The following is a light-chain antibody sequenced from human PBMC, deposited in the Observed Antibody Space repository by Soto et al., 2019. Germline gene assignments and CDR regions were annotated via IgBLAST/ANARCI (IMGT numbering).Light chain of an antibody. CDR3: QKYDNAPLT. Sequence: DIQMTQAPSSLSASVGDRVTITCRARQDISTYLAWYQQKPGKVPKLLISAAYTLQSGVPPRFSGSGSGTDFTLTISSLQPEDVATYYCQKYDNAPLTFGGGTKVGSN. J-gene: IGKJ4*01. CDR1: QDISTY. CDR2: AAY. V-gene: IGKV1-27*01.